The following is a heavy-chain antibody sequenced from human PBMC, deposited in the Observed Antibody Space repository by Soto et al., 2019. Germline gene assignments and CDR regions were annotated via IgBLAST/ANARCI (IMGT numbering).Heavy chain of an antibody. CDR1: GFTFSDYY. J-gene: IGHJ4*02. Sequence: QVQLVESGGGLVKPGGSLRLSCAASGFTFSDYYMSWIRQAPGKGLEWVSYISSSSSYTNYADSVKGRFTISRDNAKNSLYLQMNSLRAEDTAVYYCARDRGEAPYYFDYWGQGTLVTVSS. CDR2: ISSSSSYT. V-gene: IGHV3-11*05. CDR3: ARDRGEAPYYFDY. D-gene: IGHD4-17*01.